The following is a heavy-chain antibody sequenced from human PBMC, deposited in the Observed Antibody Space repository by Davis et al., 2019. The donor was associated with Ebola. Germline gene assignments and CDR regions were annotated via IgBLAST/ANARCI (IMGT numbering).Heavy chain of an antibody. Sequence: PSETLSLTCTVSGGSISSYYWSWIRQPPGKGLEWIGYIYYSGSTNCNPSLKSRVTISVDTSKNQFSLKLSSVTAADTAVYYCASQPAYYDFWSCYPLHVPHYYGMDVWGQGTTVTGSS. CDR1: GGSISSYY. V-gene: IGHV4-59*08. CDR3: ASQPAYYDFWSCYPLHVPHYYGMDV. D-gene: IGHD3-3*01. CDR2: IYYSGST. J-gene: IGHJ6*02.